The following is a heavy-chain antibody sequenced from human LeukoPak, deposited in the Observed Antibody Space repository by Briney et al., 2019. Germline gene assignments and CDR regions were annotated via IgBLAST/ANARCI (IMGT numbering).Heavy chain of an antibody. Sequence: GESLKISCKGSGYSFTSYWIGWVRQMPGKGLEWMGIIYPGDFDTRYSPSFQGQVTISADKSISTAYLQWSSLKASDTAMYYCARSASIVGGAYYYGMDVWGQGTTVTVSS. CDR2: IYPGDFDT. D-gene: IGHD1-26*01. V-gene: IGHV5-51*01. CDR3: ARSASIVGGAYYYGMDV. CDR1: GYSFTSYW. J-gene: IGHJ6*02.